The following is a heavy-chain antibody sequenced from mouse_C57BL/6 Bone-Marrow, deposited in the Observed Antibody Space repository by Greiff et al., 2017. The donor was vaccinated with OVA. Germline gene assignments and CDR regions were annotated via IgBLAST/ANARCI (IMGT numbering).Heavy chain of an antibody. CDR3: ARGPYYYGSSPFDY. CDR2: IYPGSGGT. V-gene: IGHV1-54*01. J-gene: IGHJ2*01. Sequence: QVQLQQSGAELVRPGTSVKVSCKASGYAFTNYLIEWVKQRPGQGLEWIGVIYPGSGGTNYNEKFKGKATLTADKSSSTAYMQLSSLTSEDSAVYFCARGPYYYGSSPFDYWGQGTTLTVSS. D-gene: IGHD1-1*01. CDR1: GYAFTNYL.